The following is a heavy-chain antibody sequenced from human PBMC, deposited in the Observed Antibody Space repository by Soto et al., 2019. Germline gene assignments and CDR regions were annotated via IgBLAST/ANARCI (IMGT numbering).Heavy chain of an antibody. CDR2: IKQDGSEE. Sequence: EVQLVESGGGLVQPGGSLRLSCAASGFTFTTYWMNWVRQVPGKGLEWVASIKQDGSEEFFADSVKGRFTISRDNAKNSLYLQMNSLRAEDTAVYFSVRGRYCSGGSCYLDYWGQGALVTVSS. J-gene: IGHJ4*02. D-gene: IGHD2-15*01. CDR1: GFTFTTYW. CDR3: VRGRYCSGGSCYLDY. V-gene: IGHV3-7*01.